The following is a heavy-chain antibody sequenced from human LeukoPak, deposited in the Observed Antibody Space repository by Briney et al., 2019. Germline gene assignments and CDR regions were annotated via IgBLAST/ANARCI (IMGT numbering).Heavy chain of an antibody. Sequence: QTGGSLRLSCAASGFTFSSYSMNWVRQAPGKGLEWVSAISGSGGSTHYADSVKGRFTISGDKSKNTLYLQMNSLRAEDTAVYYCAKHDSTIYYSPLSYWGQGTLVTVSS. D-gene: IGHD3-22*01. J-gene: IGHJ4*02. V-gene: IGHV3-23*01. CDR1: GFTFSSYS. CDR3: AKHDSTIYYSPLSY. CDR2: ISGSGGST.